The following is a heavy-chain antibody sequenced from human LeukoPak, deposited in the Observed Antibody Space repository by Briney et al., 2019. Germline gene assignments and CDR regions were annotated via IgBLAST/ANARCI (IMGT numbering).Heavy chain of an antibody. Sequence: SETLSLTCTVSAGSIISSSYYWGWLRQPPGKGLEWIGSIYYSGSTYYNPSLNTRVTISVDTTKNQFSLKLSPVTAAETAVYYCAGRESDRSSWSWYFDLWGRSTLVTVSS. CDR1: AGSIISSSYY. CDR3: AGRESDRSSWSWYFDL. J-gene: IGHJ2*01. V-gene: IGHV4-39*01. D-gene: IGHD6-13*01. CDR2: IYYSGST.